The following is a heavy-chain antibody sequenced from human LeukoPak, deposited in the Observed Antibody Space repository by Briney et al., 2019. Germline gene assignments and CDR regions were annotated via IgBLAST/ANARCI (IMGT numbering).Heavy chain of an antibody. V-gene: IGHV4-61*09. CDR1: GGSISSGGYS. CDR3: AREYSTSLDS. Sequence: PSETLSLTCAVSGGSISSGGYSWSWIRLPAGKGLEWIGHVYASGSTSYNPSLKSRVTMSIDTPKNQFSLKLSSVTAADTAVYFCAREYSTSLDSWGQGTLVTVSS. J-gene: IGHJ5*01. D-gene: IGHD6-6*01. CDR2: VYASGST.